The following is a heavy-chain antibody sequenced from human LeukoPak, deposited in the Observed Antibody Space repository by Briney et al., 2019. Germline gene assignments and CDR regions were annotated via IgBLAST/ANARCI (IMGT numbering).Heavy chain of an antibody. CDR2: IRYDGSNK. J-gene: IGHJ6*03. V-gene: IGHV3-30*02. Sequence: PGGSLRLSCAASGFTFSSYGMHCVRQAPGKGLEWVAFIRYDGSNKYYADSVKGRFTISRDNSKNTLYLQMNSLRAEDTAVYYCARAAPDYMDVWGKGTTVTVSS. D-gene: IGHD6-6*01. CDR1: GFTFSSYG. CDR3: ARAAPDYMDV.